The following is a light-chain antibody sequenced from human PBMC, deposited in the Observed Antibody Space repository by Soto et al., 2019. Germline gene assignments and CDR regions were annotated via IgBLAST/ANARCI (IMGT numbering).Light chain of an antibody. Sequence: EIVMTQSPATLSVSPGEGATLSCRASQGISSNLAWYQQKPGQAPRLLIYGASTRATGIPAMFSGSGSGTEFTLTISSLQSEDFAVYYCQQYNNWPPEYTFGQGTKLEIK. CDR2: GAS. V-gene: IGKV3-15*01. CDR1: QGISSN. CDR3: QQYNNWPPEYT. J-gene: IGKJ2*01.